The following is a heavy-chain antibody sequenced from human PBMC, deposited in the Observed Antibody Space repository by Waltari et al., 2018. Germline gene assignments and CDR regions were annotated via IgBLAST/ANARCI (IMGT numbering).Heavy chain of an antibody. V-gene: IGHV3-23*01. J-gene: IGHJ4*02. CDR1: GFSFRTRS. CDR3: AKNAVAENWDDWRGHFDS. D-gene: IGHD1-1*01. CDR2: IGGTAGSS. Sequence: LEFGGGLLKPGGSLSLCGVAVGFSFRTRSVTWVRQAPGKGLEWLSAIGGTAGSSFYADSVKGRFTISRDNSRNSLYLEMNDLRAEDTAVYYCAKNAVAENWDDWRGHFDSWGRGTLVTVSS.